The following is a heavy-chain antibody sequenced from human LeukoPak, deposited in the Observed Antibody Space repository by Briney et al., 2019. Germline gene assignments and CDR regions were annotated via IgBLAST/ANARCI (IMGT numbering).Heavy chain of an antibody. CDR2: IHYSRTT. J-gene: IGHJ3*01. V-gene: IGHV4-59*08. CDR3: ARQMFYDF. CDR1: GGSLSGYY. Sequence: SGTLFLTCAVSGGSLSGYYSSWIRQTPEQGLEWIEYIHYSRTTNYNPSLKSRVTISIDTSKNQFSLKLTSVTAADTAVYYCARQMFYDFWGQRTMDTVSS. D-gene: IGHD3-3*01.